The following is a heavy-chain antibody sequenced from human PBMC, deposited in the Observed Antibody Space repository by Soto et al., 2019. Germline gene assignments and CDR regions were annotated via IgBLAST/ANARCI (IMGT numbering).Heavy chain of an antibody. CDR3: AKAGIMTFGVVIPNWFDP. CDR1: GFTFRSYA. CDR2: ISGSGGST. J-gene: IGHJ5*02. D-gene: IGHD3-3*01. V-gene: IGHV3-23*01. Sequence: PGGSWRLSCAASGFTFRSYAISWVRQAPGKGLEWVSAISGSGGSTYYADSVKGRFTISRDNSKNTLYLQMNSLSAEDTAVYYCAKAGIMTFGVVIPNWFDPWGQGTLVTVS.